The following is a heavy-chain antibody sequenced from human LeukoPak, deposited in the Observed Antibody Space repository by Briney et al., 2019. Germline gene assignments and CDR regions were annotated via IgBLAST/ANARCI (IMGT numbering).Heavy chain of an antibody. J-gene: IGHJ4*02. Sequence: GGSLRLSCTASGLSLNNYAMSWVRQVPGKGLEWVSASSSSDDGKWYAESVRGRFTISRDNAKNSVYLQMNSLRVEDTAVYYCARDGHWEVTRGHYFDYWGQGTLVSVSS. CDR2: SSSSDDGK. CDR3: ARDGHWEVTRGHYFDY. D-gene: IGHD4-11*01. CDR1: GLSLNNYA. V-gene: IGHV3-21*01.